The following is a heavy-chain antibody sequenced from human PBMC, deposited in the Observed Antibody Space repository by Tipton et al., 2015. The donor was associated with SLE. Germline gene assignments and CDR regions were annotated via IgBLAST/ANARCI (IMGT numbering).Heavy chain of an antibody. J-gene: IGHJ4*02. Sequence: QLVQSGAEVKKPGASVKVSCKASGYTFTGYYMHWVRQAPGQGLEWMGWINPNSGGTNYAQKFQGRVTMTRETSISAAYMELSRLRSDDTAVYYCARDDKKYDILTGYEPSWVDYWGQGTLVTVSS. D-gene: IGHD3-9*01. CDR1: GYTFTGYY. CDR2: INPNSGGT. CDR3: ARDDKKYDILTGYEPSWVDY. V-gene: IGHV1-2*02.